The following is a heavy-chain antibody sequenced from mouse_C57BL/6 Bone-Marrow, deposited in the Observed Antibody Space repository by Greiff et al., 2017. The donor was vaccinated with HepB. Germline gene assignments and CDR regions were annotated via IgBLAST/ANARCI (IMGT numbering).Heavy chain of an antibody. CDR3: ARRGVTKGFAY. J-gene: IGHJ3*01. V-gene: IGHV1-81*01. CDR1: GYTFTSYG. D-gene: IGHD2-2*01. Sequence: VKVVESGAELARPGASVKLSCKASGYTFTSYGISWVKQRTGQGLEWIGEIYPRSGNTYYNEKFKGKATLTADKSSSTAYMELRSLTSEDSAVYFCARRGVTKGFAYWGQGTLVTVSA. CDR2: IYPRSGNT.